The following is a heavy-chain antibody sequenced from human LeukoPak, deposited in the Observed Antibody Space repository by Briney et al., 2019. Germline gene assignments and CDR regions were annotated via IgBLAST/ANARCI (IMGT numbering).Heavy chain of an antibody. V-gene: IGHV3-23*01. CDR1: GFTFSSYA. D-gene: IGHD5-18*01. J-gene: IGHJ3*02. CDR3: AKAPYGYSYGYGAFDI. Sequence: GGSLRLSCAASGFTFSSYAMSWVRQAPGKGLEWVSAISGSGGSTYYADSVKGRFTISRDNSKNTLYLQMNSLRAEDTAVYYCAKAPYGYSYGYGAFDIWGQGTMVTVSS. CDR2: ISGSGGST.